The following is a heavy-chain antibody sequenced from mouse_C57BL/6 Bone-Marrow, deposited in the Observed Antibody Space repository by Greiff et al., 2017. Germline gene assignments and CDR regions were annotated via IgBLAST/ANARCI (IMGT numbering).Heavy chain of an antibody. J-gene: IGHJ2*01. CDR2: IYPGDGDT. Sequence: QVQLKESGAELVKPGASVKLSCKASGYTFTEYTIHWVKQRSGKGLEWIGQIYPGDGDTNYNGKFKGKATLTADKSSSTAYMQLSSLTSEDSAVYFCARSEGNYDFDYWGQGTTLTVSS. V-gene: IGHV1-80*01. CDR3: ARSEGNYDFDY. D-gene: IGHD2-1*01. CDR1: GYTFTEYT.